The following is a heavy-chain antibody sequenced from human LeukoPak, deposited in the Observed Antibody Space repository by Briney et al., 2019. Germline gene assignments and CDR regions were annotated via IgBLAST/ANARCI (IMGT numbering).Heavy chain of an antibody. Sequence: PSETLSLTCTVSGGSISSYYWSWIRQPPGEGLGWIGYIDTSGSTDYNPSLKSRVTISVDTSKNQFSLRLSSVTAADSAVYYCAKSAYYYYYIDVWGKGTTVTVSS. J-gene: IGHJ6*03. CDR2: IDTSGST. CDR3: AKSAYYYYYIDV. V-gene: IGHV4-4*09. CDR1: GGSISSYY.